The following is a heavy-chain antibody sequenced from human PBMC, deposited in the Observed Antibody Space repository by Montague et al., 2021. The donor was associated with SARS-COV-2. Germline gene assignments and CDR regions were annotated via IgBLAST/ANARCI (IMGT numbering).Heavy chain of an antibody. CDR3: ARVRYSAGWPFDY. V-gene: IGHV4-59*13. CDR1: SGSISNYY. CDR2: VYSSGST. D-gene: IGHD6-19*01. Sequence: SETLSLTCTVSSGSISNYYWSWIRQPPGKGLEWIGYVYSSGSTNYNPSLEGRVTMSVDTSKNQFSLKLISVTAADTAVYYCARVRYSAGWPFDYWGQGTLVTVSS. J-gene: IGHJ4*02.